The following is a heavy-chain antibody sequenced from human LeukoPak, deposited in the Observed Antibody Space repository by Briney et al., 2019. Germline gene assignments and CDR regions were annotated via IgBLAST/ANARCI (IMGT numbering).Heavy chain of an antibody. V-gene: IGHV3-21*04. J-gene: IGHJ4*02. D-gene: IGHD3-10*01. CDR3: ARGIWAPEEYYFDC. CDR2: ISSGSRYI. CDR1: GFTFSSYA. Sequence: GGSLRLSCAASGFTFSSYAMNCVRQARGTGLECVSSISSGSRYIYYADSVQGRFTISRDNAKNSLYLQMNSLRAEDTALYYCARGIWAPEEYYFDCWGQGSLVTVSS.